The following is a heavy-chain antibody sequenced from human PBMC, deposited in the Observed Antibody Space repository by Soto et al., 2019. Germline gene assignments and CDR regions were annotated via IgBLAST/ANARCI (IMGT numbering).Heavy chain of an antibody. CDR1: GDSISRGAYY. V-gene: IGHV4-30-4*08. J-gene: IGHJ6*02. D-gene: IGHD3-10*01. CDR3: ARQGFGVLHGLVDV. CDR2: ISDIANT. Sequence: SETLSLTCTVSGDSISRGAYYWTWIRQHPGKGLEWIGYISDIANTCYNPSLKGRVSISVDTSKNQFSLTLTSVTAADTAVYYCARQGFGVLHGLVDVWGQGTTVTVSS.